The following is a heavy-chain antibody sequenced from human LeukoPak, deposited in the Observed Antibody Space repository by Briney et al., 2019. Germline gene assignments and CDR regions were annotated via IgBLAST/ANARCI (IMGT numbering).Heavy chain of an antibody. CDR3: ARGRAGRGYSYVIYYYYYMDV. CDR1: GGSISSSNW. CDR2: MYHSGST. V-gene: IGHV4-4*02. J-gene: IGHJ6*03. D-gene: IGHD5-18*01. Sequence: PSETLSLTCAVSGGSISSSNWWRWVRQPPGQGLECIGEMYHSGSTNYNPSLKSRVTISVDKSTNQFSLKLSSVTAADTAVYYCARGRAGRGYSYVIYYYYYMDVWGKGTTVTVSS.